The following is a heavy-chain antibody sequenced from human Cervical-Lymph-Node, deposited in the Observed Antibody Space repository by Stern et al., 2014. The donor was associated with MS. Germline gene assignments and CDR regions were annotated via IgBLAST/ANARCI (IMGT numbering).Heavy chain of an antibody. V-gene: IGHV5-51*01. Sequence: VQLVQSGAEVKKSGESLKISCTGSGYDFSTYWIGWVRQMPGKGLEWMGIIYPSDSDTSYRPFFQGQVTISDDKSFSTADLQWSSLQASDTAMYYCARSWGGWWDKFDYWGQGTQVTVSS. CDR2: IYPSDSDT. J-gene: IGHJ4*02. CDR3: ARSWGGWWDKFDY. CDR1: GYDFSTYW. D-gene: IGHD7-27*01.